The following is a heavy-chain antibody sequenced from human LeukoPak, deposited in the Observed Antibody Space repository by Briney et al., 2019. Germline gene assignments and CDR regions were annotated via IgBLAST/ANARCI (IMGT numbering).Heavy chain of an antibody. J-gene: IGHJ3*02. Sequence: SETLSLTCTVSGGSISSYYWSWIRQPPGKGLEWIEYIYNSGSTNYNPSLKSRVTISVDTSKNQFSLKLSSVTAADTAVYYCARLSFTADAFDIWGQGTMVTVSS. CDR3: ARLSFTADAFDI. CDR2: IYNSGST. V-gene: IGHV4-59*08. D-gene: IGHD5-18*01. CDR1: GGSISSYY.